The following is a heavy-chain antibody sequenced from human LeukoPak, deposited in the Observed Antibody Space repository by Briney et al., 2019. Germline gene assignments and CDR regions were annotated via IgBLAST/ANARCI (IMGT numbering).Heavy chain of an antibody. Sequence: SETLSLTCSVSGYSISSGYYWAWMRQPPGKGLEWIGSINHSGSTNYNPSLKSRVTISVDTSKNQFSLKLSSVTAADTAVYYCARRISVVASSWLDPWGQGTLVTVSS. CDR2: INHSGST. CDR3: ARRISVVASSWLDP. J-gene: IGHJ5*02. V-gene: IGHV4-38-2*02. CDR1: GYSISSGYY. D-gene: IGHD6-19*01.